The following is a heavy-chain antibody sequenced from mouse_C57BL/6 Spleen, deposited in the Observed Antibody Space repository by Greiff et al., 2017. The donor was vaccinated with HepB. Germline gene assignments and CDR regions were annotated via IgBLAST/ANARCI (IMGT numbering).Heavy chain of an antibody. CDR3: ARGRTTVGYFDV. CDR2: INPYNGGT. D-gene: IGHD1-1*01. V-gene: IGHV1-19*01. J-gene: IGHJ1*03. Sequence: VQLQQSGPVLVKPGASVKMSCKASGYTFTDYYMNWVKQSHGKSLEWIGVINPYNGGTSYNQKFKGKATLTVDKSSSTAYMELNSLTSEDSAVYYCARGRTTVGYFDVWGTGTTVTVSS. CDR1: GYTFTDYY.